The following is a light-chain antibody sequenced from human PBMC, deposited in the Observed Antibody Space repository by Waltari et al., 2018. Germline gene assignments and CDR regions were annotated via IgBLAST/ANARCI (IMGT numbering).Light chain of an antibody. V-gene: IGKV1-39*01. CDR1: HTIDNY. CDR2: SAS. Sequence: DIHMTQSPSSLSASIGDRVNIPCRASHTIDNYLNWYRQRPGKAPDLLISSASTLQSGVPSRFSGSGSGTDFTLSIDTLQPEDFATYFCQQSYSRPLFTFGPGTKVYL. CDR3: QQSYSRPLFT. J-gene: IGKJ3*01.